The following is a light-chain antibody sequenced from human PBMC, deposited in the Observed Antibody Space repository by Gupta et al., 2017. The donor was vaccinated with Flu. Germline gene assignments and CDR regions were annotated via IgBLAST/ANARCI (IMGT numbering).Light chain of an antibody. CDR3: GTWDSSLSARV. CDR2: EKN. J-gene: IGLJ1*01. V-gene: IGLV1-51*02. Sequence: QSVLTHASSVSAAPGQKVTISCTGSSSNIGNNYVSWYQQQPGTAPKLLIYEKNKRPPGMPDRFSGAKSGTSATLVITGVQTGDEADYYCGTWDSSLSARVFGTGTKVTVL. CDR1: SSNIGNNY.